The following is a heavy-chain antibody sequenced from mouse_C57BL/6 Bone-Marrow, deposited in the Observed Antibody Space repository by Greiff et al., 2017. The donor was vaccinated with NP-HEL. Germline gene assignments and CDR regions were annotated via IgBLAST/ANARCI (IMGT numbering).Heavy chain of an antibody. D-gene: IGHD2-2*01. CDR1: GFNIKDDY. Sequence: VHVKQSGAELVRPGASVKLSCTASGFNIKDDYMHWVKQRPEQGLEWIGWIDPENGDTEYASKFQGKATITADTSSNTAYLQLSSLTSEDTAVYYCTLYGYDEGWDVDVGCTGTTVTVTA. V-gene: IGHV14-4*01. CDR3: TLYGYDEGWDVDV. CDR2: IDPENGDT. J-gene: IGHJ1*03.